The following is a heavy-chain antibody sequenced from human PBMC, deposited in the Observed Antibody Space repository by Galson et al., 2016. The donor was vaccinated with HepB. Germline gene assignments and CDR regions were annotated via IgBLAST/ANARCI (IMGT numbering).Heavy chain of an antibody. CDR2: ISSNSDMI. J-gene: IGHJ6*02. CDR1: GFTFDDYV. Sequence: SLRLSCAGSGFTFDDYVMQWVRQPPGKGLEWVSGISSNSDMIAYADSVRGRFTISRDNAKNSLYLQMNSLRPEDTALYYCANDIDSRVTIFGVVTPHYYGIDAWGQGTTVTVSS. CDR3: ANDIDSRVTIFGVVTPHYYGIDA. D-gene: IGHD3-3*01. V-gene: IGHV3-9*01.